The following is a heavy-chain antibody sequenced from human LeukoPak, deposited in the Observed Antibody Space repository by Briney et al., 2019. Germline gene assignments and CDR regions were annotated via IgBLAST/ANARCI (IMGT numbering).Heavy chain of an antibody. Sequence: SETLSLTCTVSGGSISSSNYYWGWIRQPPGEGLEWIGSVSYSGNTFYNPSLESRITISVDTSKNQFSLKLSSVTAADTAVYYCARAYHYYDSSGYYSSWFDPWGQGSLVTVSS. V-gene: IGHV4-39*01. J-gene: IGHJ5*02. D-gene: IGHD3-22*01. CDR3: ARAYHYYDSSGYYSSWFDP. CDR2: VSYSGNT. CDR1: GGSISSSNYY.